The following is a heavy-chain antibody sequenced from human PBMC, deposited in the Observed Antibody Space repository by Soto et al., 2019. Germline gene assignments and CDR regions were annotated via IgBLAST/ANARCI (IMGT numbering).Heavy chain of an antibody. CDR2: INHSGST. J-gene: IGHJ5*02. Sequence: QVQLQQWGAGLLKPSETLSLTCAVYGGSFSGYYWSGIRQPPGRGLEWIGEINHSGSTNYNPSLKSRVTISVDTSKNQFSLKLSSVTAADTAVYYCARVWGSGWYVIGRWFDPWGQGTLVTVSS. V-gene: IGHV4-34*01. CDR1: GGSFSGYY. CDR3: ARVWGSGWYVIGRWFDP. D-gene: IGHD6-19*01.